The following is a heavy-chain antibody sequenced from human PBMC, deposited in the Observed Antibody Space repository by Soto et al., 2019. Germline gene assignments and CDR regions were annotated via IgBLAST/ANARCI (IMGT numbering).Heavy chain of an antibody. CDR3: ARGVRGVVNLFDP. J-gene: IGHJ5*02. D-gene: IGHD3-10*01. Sequence: HLVQSGPEVKRPGASITVSCKTSGDTFANFGLSWVRQAPGQGLEWMGLIATYNNNKNYAQKFQGRLTMCSDTSTSTAYMELGSVGYDDTAVYYCARGVRGVVNLFDPWGQGTLVTVSS. V-gene: IGHV1-18*01. CDR2: IATYNNNK. CDR1: GDTFANFG.